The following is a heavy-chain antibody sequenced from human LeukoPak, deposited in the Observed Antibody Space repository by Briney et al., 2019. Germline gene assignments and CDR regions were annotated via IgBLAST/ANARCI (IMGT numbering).Heavy chain of an antibody. V-gene: IGHV4-34*01. Sequence: SETLSLTCAVYGGSFSGYYWSWIRQPPGKGLEWIGEINHSGSTNYNPSLKSRVTISVDTSKNQFSLKLSPVTAADTAVYYCARRGRLTIFGVVIPYYFDYWGQGTLVTVSS. CDR2: INHSGST. CDR1: GGSFSGYY. J-gene: IGHJ4*02. D-gene: IGHD3-3*01. CDR3: ARRGRLTIFGVVIPYYFDY.